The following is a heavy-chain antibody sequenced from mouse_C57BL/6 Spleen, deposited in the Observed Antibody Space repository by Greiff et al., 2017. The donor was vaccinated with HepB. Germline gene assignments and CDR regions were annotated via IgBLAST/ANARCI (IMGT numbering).Heavy chain of an antibody. Sequence: VQLQQSGAELARPGASVKLSCKASGYTFTSYGISWVKQRTGQGLEWIGEIYPRSGNTYYNEKFKGKATLTADKSSSTAYMELRSLTSEDSAVYFCAPKVYGSSYYYYGMDYWGQGTSVTVSS. CDR1: GYTFTSYG. J-gene: IGHJ4*01. D-gene: IGHD1-1*01. CDR3: APKVYGSSYYYYGMDY. V-gene: IGHV1-81*01. CDR2: IYPRSGNT.